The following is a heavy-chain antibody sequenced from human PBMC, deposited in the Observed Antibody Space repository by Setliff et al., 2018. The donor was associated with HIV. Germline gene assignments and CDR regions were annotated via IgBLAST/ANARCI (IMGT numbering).Heavy chain of an antibody. V-gene: IGHV4-31*03. CDR1: GGSISSGVFY. CDR2: IYYSGST. D-gene: IGHD3-3*01. J-gene: IGHJ6*03. CDR3: ARATYILHFFEWSPHSPLYYYYMDV. Sequence: SETLSLTCTVSGGSISSGVFYWSWIRQHPGRGLEWIGYIYYSGSTYYNPSLKSRVAVSVDTSKNQFSLSLSSVTAADTAVYYCARATYILHFFEWSPHSPLYYYYMDVWGKGTTVT.